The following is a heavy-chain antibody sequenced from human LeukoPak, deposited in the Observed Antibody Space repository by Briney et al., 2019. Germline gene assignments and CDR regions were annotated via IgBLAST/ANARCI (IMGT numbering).Heavy chain of an antibody. J-gene: IGHJ6*03. Sequence: TGGSLRLSSAASGFTFSNYRMHWLRPAPGKGLVWVSRINSGGSSTNYADSVKGRFTISKDTAKNTLYLQRNSPRAEDTAVYYCARGWELTAVDYYYMDVWGKGTTVTVSS. CDR3: ARGWELTAVDYYYMDV. V-gene: IGHV3-74*01. CDR2: INSGGSST. CDR1: GFTFSNYR. D-gene: IGHD1-26*01.